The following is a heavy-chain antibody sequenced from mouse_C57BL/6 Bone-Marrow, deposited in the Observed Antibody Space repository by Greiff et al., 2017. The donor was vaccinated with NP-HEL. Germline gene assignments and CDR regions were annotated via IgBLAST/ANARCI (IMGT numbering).Heavy chain of an antibody. CDR1: GYTFTDYY. Sequence: VQLQESGAELVRPGASVKLSCKASGYTFTDYYINWVKQRPGQGLEWIARIYPGSGNTYYNEKFKGKATLTAEKSSSTAYMQLSSLTSEDSAVYFCATTVVATGGFAYWGQGTLVTVSA. V-gene: IGHV1-76*01. CDR3: ATTVVATGGFAY. D-gene: IGHD1-1*01. CDR2: IYPGSGNT. J-gene: IGHJ3*01.